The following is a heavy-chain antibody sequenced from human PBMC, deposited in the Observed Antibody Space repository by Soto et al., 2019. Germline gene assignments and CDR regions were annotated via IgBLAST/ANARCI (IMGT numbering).Heavy chain of an antibody. Sequence: ASVKVSCKTSGFTFTNYAIHWVRQAPGQRLEWMGWINADTGNTNYSQKLQGRVTMTTDTSTSTAYMELRSLRSDDTAVYYCARDSITIFGVVQIGAFDIWGQGTMVTVSS. CDR1: GFTFTNYA. V-gene: IGHV1-18*01. J-gene: IGHJ3*02. D-gene: IGHD3-3*01. CDR2: INADTGNT. CDR3: ARDSITIFGVVQIGAFDI.